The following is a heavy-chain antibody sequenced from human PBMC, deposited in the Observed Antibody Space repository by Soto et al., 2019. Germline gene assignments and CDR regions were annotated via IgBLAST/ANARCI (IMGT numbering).Heavy chain of an antibody. Sequence: GESLKISCKGSGYSFTNYWIGWVRQMPGKGLEWMGIIYPGDSDARYSPSFQSQVTISADKSISTAYLQWSSLKASDTAMYYCASVNWGSSWYFDYWGQGTLVTVSS. J-gene: IGHJ4*02. D-gene: IGHD6-13*01. CDR1: GYSFTNYW. CDR3: ASVNWGSSWYFDY. V-gene: IGHV5-51*01. CDR2: IYPGDSDA.